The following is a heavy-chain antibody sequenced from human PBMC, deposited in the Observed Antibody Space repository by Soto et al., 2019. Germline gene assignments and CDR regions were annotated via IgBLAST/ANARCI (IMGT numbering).Heavy chain of an antibody. CDR3: AKGLPLEY. D-gene: IGHD3-16*01. CDR1: GFTFRNYA. V-gene: IGHV3-23*01. J-gene: IGHJ4*02. CDR2: ISGSGGST. Sequence: EVQLLESGGGVVQPGGSLRLPCAASGFTFRNYAMTWVRQAPGKGLEWVSSISGSGGSTHYADSVKGRFIISRDNSKNTVYLQMNRLRAEDTAIYYCAKGLPLEYWGQGTLVTVSS.